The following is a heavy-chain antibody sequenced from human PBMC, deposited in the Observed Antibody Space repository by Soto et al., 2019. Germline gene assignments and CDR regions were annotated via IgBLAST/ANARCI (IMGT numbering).Heavy chain of an antibody. Sequence: PSETLSLTCTVSGGSISSGGYYWSWIRQHPGKGLEWIGYIYYSGSTYYNPSLKSRVTISVDTSKNQFSLKLSSVTAADTAVYYCARDWMVRGRLYAFDSWGQGKMVTVSS. CDR3: ARDWMVRGRLYAFDS. J-gene: IGHJ3*02. CDR1: GGSISSGGYY. CDR2: IYYSGST. D-gene: IGHD3-10*01. V-gene: IGHV4-31*03.